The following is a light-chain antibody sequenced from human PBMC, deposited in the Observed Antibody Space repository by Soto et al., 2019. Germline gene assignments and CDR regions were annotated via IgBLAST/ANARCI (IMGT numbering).Light chain of an antibody. J-gene: IGKJ2*01. Sequence: EIVLTQSPGTLSLSPGERATLSCRASQTVSSRYLAWYQQKPGQAPRLLIYGASSRATGIPDRFSGGGSGTDFTLTISRLEPEDFAVYYCQQYGSSPPYTFGQGTKLEIK. CDR2: GAS. V-gene: IGKV3-20*01. CDR3: QQYGSSPPYT. CDR1: QTVSSRY.